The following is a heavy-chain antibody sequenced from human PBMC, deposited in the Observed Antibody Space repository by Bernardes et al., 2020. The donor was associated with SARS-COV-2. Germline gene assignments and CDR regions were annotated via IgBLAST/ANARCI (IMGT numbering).Heavy chain of an antibody. CDR2: LYPSGST. CDR1: GGSISSYY. J-gene: IGHJ3*02. Sequence: SETLSLTCTVSGGSISSYYWSWIRQPAGQGLEWIGRLYPSGSTHYNPSLKSRVTMSVDTSKNQFSLKLSSVTAADTAVYYCARVARKIVVVPAATCGAFDIWGQGTMVTGSS. CDR3: ARVARKIVVVPAATCGAFDI. D-gene: IGHD2-2*01. V-gene: IGHV4-4*07.